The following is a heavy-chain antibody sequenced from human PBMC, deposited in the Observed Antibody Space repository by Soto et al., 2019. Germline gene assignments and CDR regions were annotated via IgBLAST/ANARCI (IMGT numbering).Heavy chain of an antibody. V-gene: IGHV3-49*03. Sequence: PGGSLRLSCTASGFTFFDYAMIFCRQSPLKWLEWVVFIRSKAYGGTTEYAASVKGRFTISRDDSKSIAYLQMNSLKTEDTAVYYCTSHYDILTGPLPYWGQGTLVTVSS. CDR1: GFTFFDYA. D-gene: IGHD3-9*01. J-gene: IGHJ4*02. CDR2: IRSKAYGGTT. CDR3: TSHYDILTGPLPY.